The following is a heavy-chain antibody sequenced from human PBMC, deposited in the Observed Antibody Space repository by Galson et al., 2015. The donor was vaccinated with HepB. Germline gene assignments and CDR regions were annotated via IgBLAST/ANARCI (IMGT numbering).Heavy chain of an antibody. CDR1: GFTFSSYA. Sequence: SLGLSCAASGFTFSSYAMSWVRQAPGKGLEWVSAISGSGGSTYYADSVKGRFTISRDNSKNTLYLQMNSLRAEDTAVYYCAKGEPVGLYSSSWRGAFDIWGQGTMVTVSS. CDR2: ISGSGGST. CDR3: AKGEPVGLYSSSWRGAFDI. D-gene: IGHD6-13*01. V-gene: IGHV3-23*01. J-gene: IGHJ3*02.